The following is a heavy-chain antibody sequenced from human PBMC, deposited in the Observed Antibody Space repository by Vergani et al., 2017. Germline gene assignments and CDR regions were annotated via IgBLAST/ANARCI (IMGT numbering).Heavy chain of an antibody. Sequence: EVQLEQSGAAVKKPGESLEISCKGSGYSFSRNWIAWVRERPAQGLEWMGMIYPGNSETRNNPSFRGQVTMSVDKSISTAYLQWSSLKASDSAMYYCARVYCRGMSCAGTDYFYHIDVWGKGTTVTVS. CDR3: ARVYCRGMSCAGTDYFYHIDV. CDR1: GYSFSRNW. V-gene: IGHV5-51*03. D-gene: IGHD3/OR15-3a*01. CDR2: IYPGNSET. J-gene: IGHJ6*03.